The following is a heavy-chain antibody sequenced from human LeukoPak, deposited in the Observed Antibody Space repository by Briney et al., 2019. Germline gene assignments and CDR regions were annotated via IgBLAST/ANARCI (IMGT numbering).Heavy chain of an antibody. D-gene: IGHD2-2*01. J-gene: IGHJ4*02. CDR2: IGSSGINI. CDR1: GFTFSTYE. CDR3: ARGALGYCNSINCPQLDY. V-gene: IGHV3-48*03. Sequence: GRSLRLSCAASGFTFSTYEMNWVRQAPGKGLEWIAYIGSSGINIYYGEYVKGRFTISRDNAKNSLYLQMNSLRAEDTAVYYCARGALGYCNSINCPQLDYWGQGTLVTVSS.